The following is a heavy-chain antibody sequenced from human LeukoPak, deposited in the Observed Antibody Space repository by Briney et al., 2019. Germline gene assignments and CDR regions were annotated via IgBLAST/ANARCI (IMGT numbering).Heavy chain of an antibody. V-gene: IGHV1-18*01. CDR2: ISAYNGNT. CDR3: AIAMVRAGAFDI. D-gene: IGHD3-10*01. J-gene: IGHJ3*02. Sequence: GASVKVSCRASGYTFTSYGISWVRQAPGQGLEWMGWISAYNGNTNYAQKLQGRVTMTTDTSTSTAYMELRSLRSDDTAVYYCAIAMVRAGAFDIWGQGTMVTVSS. CDR1: GYTFTSYG.